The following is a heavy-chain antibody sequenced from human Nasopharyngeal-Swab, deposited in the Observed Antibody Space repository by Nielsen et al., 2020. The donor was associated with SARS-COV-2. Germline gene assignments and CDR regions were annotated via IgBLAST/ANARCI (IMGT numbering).Heavy chain of an antibody. CDR1: GGSLNNYW. CDR2: ISHNSGT. CDR3: AKEGATGWFDP. V-gene: IGHV4-59*01. Sequence: SETLSLTCAVYGGSLNNYWWSWIRQPPGKGLEWIGYISHNSGTSYNPSLKSRVTMFMDTSRNQFSLRLRSVTAADTAVYYCAKEGATGWFDPWGQGTLVTVSS. J-gene: IGHJ5*02.